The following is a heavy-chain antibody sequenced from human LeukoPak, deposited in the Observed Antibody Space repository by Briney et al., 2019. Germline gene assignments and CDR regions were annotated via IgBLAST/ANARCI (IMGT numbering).Heavy chain of an antibody. Sequence: SETLSLTCTVSGGSISNYYWSWIRQPPGKGLEWIGEINHSGSTNYNPSLKSRVTISVDTSKNQFSLKLSSVTAADTAVYYCARAGSRDDAFDIWGQGTMVTVSS. CDR3: ARAGSRDDAFDI. CDR2: INHSGST. J-gene: IGHJ3*02. CDR1: GGSISNYY. V-gene: IGHV4-34*01. D-gene: IGHD3-10*01.